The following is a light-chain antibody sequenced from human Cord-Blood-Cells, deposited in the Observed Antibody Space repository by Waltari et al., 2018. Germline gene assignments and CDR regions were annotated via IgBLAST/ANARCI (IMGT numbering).Light chain of an antibody. J-gene: IGLJ1*01. CDR2: EDS. Sequence: QSARPQPAPVSGSPGQSITIPGPGTSSSVGGYNYASCYQHHPGKAPNLMIYEDSNRPSGVSNRFSGSKSGNTASLTISGLQAEEEADYYCSSYTSSSTLDVFGTGTKVTVL. CDR1: SSSVGGYNY. V-gene: IGLV2-14*01. CDR3: SSYTSSSTLDV.